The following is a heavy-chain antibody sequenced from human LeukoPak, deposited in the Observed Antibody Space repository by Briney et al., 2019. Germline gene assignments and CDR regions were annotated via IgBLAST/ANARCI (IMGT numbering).Heavy chain of an antibody. D-gene: IGHD1-14*01. V-gene: IGHV3-15*01. Sequence: PGGSLRLSCAASGFTFSSYVMNWLRQAPGKGLEWVGRIKSKTDGCTTDYAAPVKGRFTISRDDSKNTLYLQMNSLKTEDTAVYYCTTIARRALYFQHWGQGTLVTVSS. CDR2: IKSKTDGCTT. J-gene: IGHJ1*01. CDR3: TTIARRALYFQH. CDR1: GFTFSSYV.